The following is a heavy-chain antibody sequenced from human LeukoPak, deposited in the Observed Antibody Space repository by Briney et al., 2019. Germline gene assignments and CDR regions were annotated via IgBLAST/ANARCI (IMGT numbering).Heavy chain of an antibody. Sequence: PGGSLRLSCAASGFTFSSYAMHWVRQAPGKGLEWVAVISYDGSNKYYADSVKGRFTISRDNSKNTLYLQMNSLRAEDTAVYYCARDAVSGSSTPWGQGTLVTVSS. CDR3: ARDAVSGSSTP. V-gene: IGHV3-30-3*01. CDR1: GFTFSSYA. J-gene: IGHJ5*02. D-gene: IGHD1-26*01. CDR2: ISYDGSNK.